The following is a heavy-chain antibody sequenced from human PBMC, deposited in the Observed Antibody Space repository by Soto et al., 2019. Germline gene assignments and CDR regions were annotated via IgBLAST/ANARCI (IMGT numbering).Heavy chain of an antibody. CDR3: AREHRYSSGWYGDYYYGMDV. Sequence: ASVKVSCKASGYTFTSYGISWVRQAPGQGLEWMGWISAYNGNTNYAQKLQGRVTMTTDTSTSTAYMELRSLRSDDTAVYYCAREHRYSSGWYGDYYYGMDVWGQGTTVTVSS. CDR1: GYTFTSYG. D-gene: IGHD6-19*01. J-gene: IGHJ6*02. V-gene: IGHV1-18*04. CDR2: ISAYNGNT.